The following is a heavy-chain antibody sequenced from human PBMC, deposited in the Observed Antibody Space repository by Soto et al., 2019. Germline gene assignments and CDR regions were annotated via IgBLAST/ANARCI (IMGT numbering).Heavy chain of an antibody. D-gene: IGHD3-3*01. CDR2: IYYSGST. V-gene: IGHV4-31*03. J-gene: IGHJ3*02. CDR3: ARDRITIFGVATDAFDI. Sequence: QVQLQESGPGLVKPSQTLSLTCTVSGGSISSGGYYWSWIRQHPGKGLEWIGYIYYSGSTYYNPPLKSRVTISVDTSKNQVSLKLSSVTAADTAVYYCARDRITIFGVATDAFDIWGQGTMVTVSS. CDR1: GGSISSGGYY.